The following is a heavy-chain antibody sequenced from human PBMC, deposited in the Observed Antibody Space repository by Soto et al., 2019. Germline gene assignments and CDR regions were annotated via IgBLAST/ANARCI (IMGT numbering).Heavy chain of an antibody. V-gene: IGHV4-59*01. D-gene: IGHD5-12*01. CDR1: TGSTNSFY. CDR2: FFYTGST. J-gene: IGHJ4*02. CDR3: ARSRDGYNLNPIDQ. Sequence: QVQLQVSGPGLVKPSATLSLSCTVSTGSTNSFYWSWIRQPPGKGLQWLGYFFYTGSTNHNPSLKSRVTISLDMSSNQFSLRLSSVTAADTAMYYCARSRDGYNLNPIDQWGQGHLVTVSS.